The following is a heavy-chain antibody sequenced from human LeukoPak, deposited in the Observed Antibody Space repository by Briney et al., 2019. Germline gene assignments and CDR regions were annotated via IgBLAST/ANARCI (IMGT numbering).Heavy chain of an antibody. Sequence: SETLSLTCTVSGGSISSYYWSWIRQPAGKGLEWIGRIYTSRSTNYNPSLKSRVTMSVDTSKNQFSLKLSSVTAADTAVYYCARVVGAKIGYYYYYYMDVWGKGTTVTVSS. CDR1: GGSISSYY. CDR3: ARVVGAKIGYYYYYYMDV. D-gene: IGHD1-26*01. CDR2: IYTSRST. V-gene: IGHV4-4*07. J-gene: IGHJ6*03.